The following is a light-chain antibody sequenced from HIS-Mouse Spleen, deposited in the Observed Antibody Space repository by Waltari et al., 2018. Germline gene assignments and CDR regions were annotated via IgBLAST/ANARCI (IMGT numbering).Light chain of an antibody. CDR3: CSYAGSSTWV. CDR2: EGS. CDR1: TSDVGRYNF. Sequence: QSALTQPASVSGSPGQPIPIPCPGPTSDVGRYNFVSWYQQHPGKAPKLMIYEGSKRPSGVSNRFSGSKSGNTASLTISGLQAEDEADYYCCSYAGSSTWVFGGGTKLTVL. J-gene: IGLJ3*02. V-gene: IGLV2-23*01.